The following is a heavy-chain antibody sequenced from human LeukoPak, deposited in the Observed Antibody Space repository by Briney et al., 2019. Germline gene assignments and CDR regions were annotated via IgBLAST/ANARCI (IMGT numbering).Heavy chain of an antibody. J-gene: IGHJ6*02. CDR1: GFTFSSYA. V-gene: IGHV3-30-3*01. Sequence: GGSLRLSCAASGFTFSSYAMHWVRQAPGKGLGWVAVISYDGSNKYYADSVKGRFTISRDNSKNTLYLQMNSLRAEDTAVYYCARDRRGTVTTYGSYYYYGMDVWGQGTTVTVSS. D-gene: IGHD4-17*01. CDR2: ISYDGSNK. CDR3: ARDRRGTVTTYGSYYYYGMDV.